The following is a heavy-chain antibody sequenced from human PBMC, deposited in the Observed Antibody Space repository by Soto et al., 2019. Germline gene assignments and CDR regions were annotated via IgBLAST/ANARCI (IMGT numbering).Heavy chain of an antibody. V-gene: IGHV1-46*01. CDR2: INPSGGST. CDR1: GYTFTSYY. CDR3: ARIRPSRGLEPLDSYFDY. Sequence: ASVKVSCKASGYTFTSYYMHWVRQAPGKGLEWMGIINPSGGSTSYAQKYQGRVTMTRDTSTSTVYMELSSLRSEDTAVYYCARIRPSRGLEPLDSYFDYWGQGTLVTVSS. J-gene: IGHJ4*02. D-gene: IGHD1-1*01.